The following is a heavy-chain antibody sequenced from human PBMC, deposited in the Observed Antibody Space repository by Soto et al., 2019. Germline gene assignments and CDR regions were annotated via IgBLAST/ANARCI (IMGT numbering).Heavy chain of an antibody. CDR3: ARGGSSWGNRFDP. Sequence: PSETLSLTCTVSGGSISSGGYYWSWIRQHPGKGLEWVGYIYYSGSTYYSPSLKSRVTISIHTSKTQFSLKLTSVTAADTAVYYCARGGSSWGNRFDPWGQGTLVTVSS. CDR1: GGSISSGGYY. J-gene: IGHJ5*02. V-gene: IGHV4-31*03. CDR2: IYYSGST. D-gene: IGHD6-13*01.